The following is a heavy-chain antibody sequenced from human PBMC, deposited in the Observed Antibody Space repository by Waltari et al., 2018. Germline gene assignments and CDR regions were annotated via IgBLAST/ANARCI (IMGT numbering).Heavy chain of an antibody. J-gene: IGHJ4*02. V-gene: IGHV3-11*04. CDR1: GGSISSSSYY. CDR3: ARGSVVAPSLDY. Sequence: QLQLQESGPGLVKPSETLSLTCTVSGGSISSSSYYWGWIRQPPGKGLEWVSYISSSSSTIYYADSVKGRFTISRDNAKNSLYLQMNSLRAEDTAVYYCARGSVVAPSLDYWGQGTLVTVSS. D-gene: IGHD2-15*01. CDR2: ISSSSSTI.